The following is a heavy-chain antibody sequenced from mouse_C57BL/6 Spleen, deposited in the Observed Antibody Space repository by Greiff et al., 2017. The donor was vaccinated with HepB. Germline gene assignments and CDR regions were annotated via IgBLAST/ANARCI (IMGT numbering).Heavy chain of an antibody. D-gene: IGHD2-3*01. J-gene: IGHJ2*01. Sequence: QVQLKQPGAELVRPGASVKLSCKASGYTFTDYYINWVKQRPGQGLEWIARIYPGSGNTYYNEKFKGKATLTAEKSSSTAYMQLSSLTSEDSAVYFCARSDGYYYFDYWGQGTTLTVSS. CDR3: ARSDGYYYFDY. CDR2: IYPGSGNT. V-gene: IGHV1-76*01. CDR1: GYTFTDYY.